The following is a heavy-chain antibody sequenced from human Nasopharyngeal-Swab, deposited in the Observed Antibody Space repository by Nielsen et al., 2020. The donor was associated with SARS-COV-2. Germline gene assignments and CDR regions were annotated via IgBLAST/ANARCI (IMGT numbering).Heavy chain of an antibody. Sequence: GESLKISCEASGFSFDNFPMNWVRQAPGRGLEWISNIRTSVEGGMFYADSVKGRFTISRDNSKNTLYLQMNSLKVEDTAVYYCAKDVFRGGLGITTSDYWGQGTLVTVSS. J-gene: IGHJ4*02. D-gene: IGHD5-24*01. CDR3: AKDVFRGGLGITTSDY. CDR2: IRTSVEGGM. V-gene: IGHV3-48*01. CDR1: GFSFDNFP.